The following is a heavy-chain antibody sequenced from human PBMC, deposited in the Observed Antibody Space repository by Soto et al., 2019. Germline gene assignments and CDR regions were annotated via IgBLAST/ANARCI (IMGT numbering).Heavy chain of an antibody. J-gene: IGHJ2*01. CDR3: ARGGTSKSGHLWYFDL. D-gene: IGHD1-1*01. Sequence: GGSLRLSCTASGFTFDSYTMNWLRQAPGRGLEWVSSISATTTYKYSADSVEGRFTISRDNAKNSLYLQTNSLGAEDTAVYYCARGGTSKSGHLWYFDLWGRGTLVTVSS. CDR1: GFTFDSYT. V-gene: IGHV3-21*01. CDR2: ISATTTYK.